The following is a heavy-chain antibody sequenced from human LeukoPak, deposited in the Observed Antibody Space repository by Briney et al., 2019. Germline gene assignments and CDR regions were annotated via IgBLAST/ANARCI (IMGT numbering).Heavy chain of an antibody. J-gene: IGHJ4*02. D-gene: IGHD3-22*01. V-gene: IGHV4-39*01. CDR1: GSSISSISHY. Sequence: SETLSLTCNVSGSSISSISHYWDWIRQAPGKGLVWIGCMYYSESTHYNASLKSRITLSVDTTRSQFSLKLSSVTAADAAVYYCARLVQEGYYQESSGYRFDHWGQGTLVTVSS. CDR2: MYYSEST. CDR3: ARLVQEGYYQESSGYRFDH.